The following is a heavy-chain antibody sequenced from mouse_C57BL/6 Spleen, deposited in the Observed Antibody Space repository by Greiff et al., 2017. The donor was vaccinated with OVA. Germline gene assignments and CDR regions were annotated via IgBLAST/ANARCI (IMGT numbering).Heavy chain of an antibody. CDR3: ARIYYGNYVAY. Sequence: EVQLQQSGPELVKPGASVKISCKASGYSFTGYYMNWVKQSPEKSLEWIGEINPSTGGTTYNQKFKAKATLTVDKSSSTAYMQLKSLTSEDSAVYYCARIYYGNYVAYWGQGTLVTVSA. CDR1: GYSFTGYY. V-gene: IGHV1-42*01. J-gene: IGHJ3*01. CDR2: INPSTGGT. D-gene: IGHD2-1*01.